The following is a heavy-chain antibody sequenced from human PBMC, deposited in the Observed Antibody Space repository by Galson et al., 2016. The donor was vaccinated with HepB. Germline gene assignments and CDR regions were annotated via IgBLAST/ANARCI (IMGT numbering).Heavy chain of an antibody. CDR2: ISGSGSST. V-gene: IGHV3-23*01. CDR3: AKGGYGSGTYYNAIQH. Sequence: SLRLSCAASGFTFSIYAMSWVRQAPGKGLEWVSAISGSGSSTYYADSVKGRFTISRDNSKNTLYLQMNSLRAEDTAVYYCAKGGYGSGTYYNAIQHWGQGTVVTVSS. CDR1: GFTFSIYA. J-gene: IGHJ1*01. D-gene: IGHD3-10*01.